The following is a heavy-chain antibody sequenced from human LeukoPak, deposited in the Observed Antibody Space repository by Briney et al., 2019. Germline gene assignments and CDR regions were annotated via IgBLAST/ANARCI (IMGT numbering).Heavy chain of an antibody. CDR3: ARGHSTSWPEYFQH. Sequence: ASVKVSCKASGYTFNRYGISWVRQAPGQGLEGMGWISAYNGNTKNAQNLQGRVTITTDTSTTTAYMELRSLRSDDTAVYYCARGHSTSWPEYFQHWGQGTLVTVSS. CDR2: ISAYNGNT. V-gene: IGHV1-18*01. D-gene: IGHD6-13*01. CDR1: GYTFNRYG. J-gene: IGHJ1*01.